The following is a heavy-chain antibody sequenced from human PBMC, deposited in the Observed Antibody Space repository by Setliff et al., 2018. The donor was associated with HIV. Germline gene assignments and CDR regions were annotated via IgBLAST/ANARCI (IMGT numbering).Heavy chain of an antibody. Sequence: PTLVNPTQTLTLTCTFSGFSLSTSGVGVGWIRQPPGKALEWLALIYWDDDKRYSPSLKSRLTITKDTSKNQVVLTMTTMDPVDTATYYCAHSEDREYYFDYWGQGTLVTVSS. D-gene: IGHD2-15*01. CDR3: AHSEDREYYFDY. V-gene: IGHV2-5*02. J-gene: IGHJ4*02. CDR1: GFSLSTSGVG. CDR2: IYWDDDK.